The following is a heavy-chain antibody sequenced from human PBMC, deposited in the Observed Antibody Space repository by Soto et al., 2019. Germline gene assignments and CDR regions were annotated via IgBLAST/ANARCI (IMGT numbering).Heavy chain of an antibody. CDR3: AGTTSHQWYYMDV. Sequence: QVQLQESGPGLVKPSQTLSLTCAISGDSVSSNSAAWNWIRLSPSRGLEWLARTYYRSRWDNDYAVSVRSRITVNPDTSKIQFSLQLTSVTPEDTAVYYCAGTTSHQWYYMDVWGKGTTVTVSS. CDR1: GDSVSSNSAA. D-gene: IGHD1-7*01. CDR2: TYYRSRWDN. V-gene: IGHV6-1*01. J-gene: IGHJ6*03.